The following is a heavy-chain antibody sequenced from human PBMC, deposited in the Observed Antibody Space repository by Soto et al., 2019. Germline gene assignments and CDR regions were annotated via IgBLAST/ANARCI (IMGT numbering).Heavy chain of an antibody. CDR1: GGSFSGYY. J-gene: IGHJ4*02. Sequence: SETLSLTCAVYGGSFSGYYWSWIRQPPGKGLEWIGEINHSGSTTYNPSLKSRVTISVDTSKNQFSLKLSSVTAADTAVYYCARSAGNWGFDYWGQGTLVTVSS. CDR2: INHSGST. V-gene: IGHV4-34*01. D-gene: IGHD7-27*01. CDR3: ARSAGNWGFDY.